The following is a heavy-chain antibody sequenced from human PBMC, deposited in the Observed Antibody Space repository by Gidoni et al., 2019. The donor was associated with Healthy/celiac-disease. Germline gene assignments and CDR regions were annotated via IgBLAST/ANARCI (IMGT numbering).Heavy chain of an antibody. Sequence: QVQLVESGGGVVQPGRSLRRSCAASGFTFSRFGGHWVRQAPGTGLELVAVIWYDGSNKYYADAVKGRFTISRDNSKNTLYLQMNSLRAEDTAVYYCAREAVVPAAMNYYYGMDVWGQGTTVTVSS. CDR1: GFTFSRFG. V-gene: IGHV3-33*01. J-gene: IGHJ6*02. CDR2: IWYDGSNK. D-gene: IGHD2-2*01. CDR3: AREAVVPAAMNYYYGMDV.